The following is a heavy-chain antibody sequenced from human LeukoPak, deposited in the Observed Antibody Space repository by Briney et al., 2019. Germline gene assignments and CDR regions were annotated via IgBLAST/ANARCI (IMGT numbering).Heavy chain of an antibody. D-gene: IGHD6-6*01. J-gene: IGHJ6*03. CDR1: GGSISSGSYY. Sequence: PSETLSLTCTVSGGSISSGSYYWSCIRQPAGKGLECIGRIYTSGSTNYNPSLKSRVTMSVDTSKHQFSLKLSSVTAADTAVYHCARDLSYSSSYLPPYYYYMDVWGKGTTVTVSS. V-gene: IGHV4-61*02. CDR2: IYTSGST. CDR3: ARDLSYSSSYLPPYYYYMDV.